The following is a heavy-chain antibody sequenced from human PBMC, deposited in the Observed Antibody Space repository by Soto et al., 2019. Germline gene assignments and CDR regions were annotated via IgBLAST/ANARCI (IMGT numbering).Heavy chain of an antibody. CDR2: IYYTGSA. Sequence: QVQLQESGPGLVKPSQTLSLTCTVSGGSISSGGYYWSWIRQHPGKGLEWIGYIYYTGSAYYNPSLGSLVTIAGDTSKNQFPLKLSSVTAADTPVYYCASFGSPPWNWFDPWGQGTLVTVSS. V-gene: IGHV4-31*01. J-gene: IGHJ5*02. CDR3: ASFGSPPWNWFDP. CDR1: GGSISSGGYY. D-gene: IGHD3-10*01.